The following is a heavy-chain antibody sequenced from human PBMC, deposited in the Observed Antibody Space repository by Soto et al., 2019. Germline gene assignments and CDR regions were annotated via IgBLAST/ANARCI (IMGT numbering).Heavy chain of an antibody. J-gene: IGHJ5*02. CDR3: ARTKPGDPWFDP. D-gene: IGHD1-1*01. Sequence: SETLSLTCTVSGGSISNYYWSWIRQPAGKGLEWIGRFYTSSNTNYNPSLRSRITMSVDTSKNQLSLKLSSVTAADTAVYYCARTKPGDPWFDPWGQGTLVTVSS. CDR2: FYTSSNT. V-gene: IGHV4-4*07. CDR1: GGSISNYY.